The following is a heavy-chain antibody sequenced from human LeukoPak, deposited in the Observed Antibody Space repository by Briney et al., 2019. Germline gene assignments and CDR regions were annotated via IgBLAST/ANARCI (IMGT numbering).Heavy chain of an antibody. V-gene: IGHV4-4*07. CDR3: AGHVDTSMFSYPPYY. Sequence: PSETLSLTCTVSGGSISSYYWSWIRQPAGKGLEWIGRIYTSGSTNYNPSLKSRVTMSVDTSKNQFSLKLSSVTAADTAVYYCAGHVDTSMFSYPPYYWGQGTLVTVSS. J-gene: IGHJ4*02. CDR2: IYTSGST. CDR1: GGSISSYY. D-gene: IGHD5-18*01.